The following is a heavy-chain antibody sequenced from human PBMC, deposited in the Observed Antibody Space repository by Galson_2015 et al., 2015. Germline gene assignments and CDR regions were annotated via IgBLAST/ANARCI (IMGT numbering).Heavy chain of an antibody. CDR1: GDSVSSNSAS. CDR2: TYYRSKWYN. V-gene: IGHV6-1*01. CDR3: ARLSSGVDNSFDY. D-gene: IGHD3-22*01. J-gene: IGHJ4*02. Sequence: CAISGDSVSSNSASWNWIRQSPSRGLEWLGRTYYRSKWYNDYAVSVKSRITINPDTSKNQSSLQLNSVTPEYAGVYFCARLSSGVDNSFDYWGQGTLVTVSS.